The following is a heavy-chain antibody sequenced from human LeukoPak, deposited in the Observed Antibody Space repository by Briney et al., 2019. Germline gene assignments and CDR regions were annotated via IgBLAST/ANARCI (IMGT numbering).Heavy chain of an antibody. V-gene: IGHV1-24*01. D-gene: IGHD3-16*01. CDR2: FDPEDGEK. CDR3: AREGDPRIGYYYMDV. J-gene: IGHJ6*03. Sequence: ASVKVSCKVSGYIVTELSMHWVRQAPGKGLEWMGGFDPEDGEKIYAQKFQGRFTMTEDISTDTAYMELTSLRSEDTAVYYCAREGDPRIGYYYMDVWGKGTTVTISS. CDR1: GYIVTELS.